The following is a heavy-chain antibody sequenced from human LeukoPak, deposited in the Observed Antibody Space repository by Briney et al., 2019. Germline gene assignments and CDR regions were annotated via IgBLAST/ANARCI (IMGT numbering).Heavy chain of an antibody. D-gene: IGHD6-13*01. CDR2: ITPIFGTA. J-gene: IGHJ3*02. CDR1: GGTFSRFT. V-gene: IGHV1-69*13. CDR3: ARDRSGGSSDVVDAFDI. Sequence: GASVRVSCKASGGTFSRFTISWARQAPGQGFEWMGGITPIFGTANFAQKFQGRVSITADGSTSTAFMELSSLRSEDTAVYYCARDRSGGSSDVVDAFDIWGQGTMVTVSS.